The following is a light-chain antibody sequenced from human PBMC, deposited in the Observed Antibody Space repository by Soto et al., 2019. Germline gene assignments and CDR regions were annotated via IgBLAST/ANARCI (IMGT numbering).Light chain of an antibody. J-gene: IGKJ4*01. CDR3: QKCKVAPFT. V-gene: IGKV1-27*01. Sequence: DIQMTQSPSSLSAFVGDRVTITCRASQDIGNFLAWYQQKPGKAPKLLIYAASTLQSGVPSRFSGSGSGTDFTLTISSLQPEDVATYYCQKCKVAPFTFGGGTKV. CDR1: QDIGNF. CDR2: AAS.